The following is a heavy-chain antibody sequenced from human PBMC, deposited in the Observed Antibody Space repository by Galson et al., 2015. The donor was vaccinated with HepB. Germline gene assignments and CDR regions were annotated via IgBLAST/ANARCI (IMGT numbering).Heavy chain of an antibody. V-gene: IGHV1-24*01. Sequence: SCKVSGYTLTELSIHWVRQAPGEGLEWMGGVDPEDGETIYSQKFQGRITMAEDTSTDTAFMELRSLRSDDTAVYYCGTDTAMVTGHYYHALDVWGQGTTVTVSS. CDR1: GYTLTELS. J-gene: IGHJ6*02. D-gene: IGHD5-18*01. CDR2: VDPEDGET. CDR3: GTDTAMVTGHYYHALDV.